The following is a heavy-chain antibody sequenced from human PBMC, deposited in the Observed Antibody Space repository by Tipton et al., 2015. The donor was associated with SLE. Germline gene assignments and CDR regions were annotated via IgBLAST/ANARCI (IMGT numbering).Heavy chain of an antibody. CDR1: GFSISSSY. CDR2: IYHSGTT. V-gene: IGHV4-38-2*02. D-gene: IGHD5-24*01. CDR3: VRLELPATKADY. J-gene: IGHJ4*02. Sequence: TLFLTCTVSGFSISSSYWGWIRQPPGKGLEWLGTIYHSGTTYYNPSLKSRLTLSIDTSKNQFSLKLSSVTAADTAVYYCVRLELPATKADYWGPGTLVTVSS.